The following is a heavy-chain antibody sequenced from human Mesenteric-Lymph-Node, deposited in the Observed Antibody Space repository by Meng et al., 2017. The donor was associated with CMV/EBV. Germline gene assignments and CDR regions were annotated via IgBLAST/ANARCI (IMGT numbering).Heavy chain of an antibody. CDR3: AGGQVKYQLLSVDY. CDR1: GLPFTDYY. V-gene: IGHV3-11*01. J-gene: IGHJ4*02. Sequence: GGSLRLSCAASGLPFTDYYMTWIRRAPGKGLEWLSYISSDGTTRYYAESVTGRFTVSRDNAKRSLLLEADSLRAEDTAVYYCAGGQVKYQLLSVDYWGQGTLVTVSS. CDR2: ISSDGTTR. D-gene: IGHD2-2*01.